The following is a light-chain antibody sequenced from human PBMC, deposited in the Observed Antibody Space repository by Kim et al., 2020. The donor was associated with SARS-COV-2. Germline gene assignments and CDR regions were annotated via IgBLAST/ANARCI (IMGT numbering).Light chain of an antibody. J-gene: IGLJ3*02. Sequence: QSVLIQPPSASGTPGQSVEIYCSGRSSNIGTNAVNWYRSFPGTAPKLLIYDNDQRPSGVPGRISGSKSGPSASLALSGLLPEDEADYYCGTWDDSLDAYVFGGGTQLTVL. CDR1: SSNIGTNA. CDR3: GTWDDSLDAYV. V-gene: IGLV1-44*01. CDR2: DND.